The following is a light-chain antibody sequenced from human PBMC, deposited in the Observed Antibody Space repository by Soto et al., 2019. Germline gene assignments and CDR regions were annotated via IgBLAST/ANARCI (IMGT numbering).Light chain of an antibody. J-gene: IGKJ1*01. CDR1: QSVSSSY. V-gene: IGKV3-20*01. CDR3: QQYGSSRT. Sequence: EIVLTQSPGTLSLSPGERATLSCRASQSVSSSYLAWNQQKPGQAPRLLNYGASSRATGIPDRFSGSGSGTDFTLTISRLEPEDFAVYYCQQYGSSRTFGQGTKVEIK. CDR2: GAS.